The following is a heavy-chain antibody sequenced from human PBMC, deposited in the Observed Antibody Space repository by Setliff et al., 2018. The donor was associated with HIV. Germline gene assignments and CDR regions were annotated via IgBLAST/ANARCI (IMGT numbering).Heavy chain of an antibody. CDR1: GGTFSSYA. CDR3: ARGITMVRGPEENWFDP. D-gene: IGHD3-10*01. Sequence: ASVKVSCKASGGTFSSYAISWVRQAPGQGLEWMGGIIPIFGTANYAQKFQGRVTITTDESTSTAYMELSSLRSEDTAVYYCARGITMVRGPEENWFDPWGQGTLVTVS. J-gene: IGHJ5*02. CDR2: IIPIFGTA. V-gene: IGHV1-69*05.